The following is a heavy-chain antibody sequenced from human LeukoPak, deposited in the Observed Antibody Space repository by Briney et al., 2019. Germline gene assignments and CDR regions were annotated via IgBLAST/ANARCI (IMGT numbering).Heavy chain of an antibody. CDR2: IKQDGSEK. Sequence: PGGSLRLSCAASGFTFSSYWMSWVRQAPGKGLEWVANIKQDGSEKYYVDSVKGRFTISRDNAKNSLYPQMNSLRAEDTAAYYCARARNYDFWSGPLGFYYYMDVWGKGTTVTVSS. V-gene: IGHV3-7*01. D-gene: IGHD3-3*01. J-gene: IGHJ6*03. CDR1: GFTFSSYW. CDR3: ARARNYDFWSGPLGFYYYMDV.